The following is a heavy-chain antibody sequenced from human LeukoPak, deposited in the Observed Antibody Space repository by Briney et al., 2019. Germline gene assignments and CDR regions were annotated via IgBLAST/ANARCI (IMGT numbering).Heavy chain of an antibody. D-gene: IGHD3-3*01. CDR2: IYYNGYT. Sequence: PSETLSLTCTVSGGSIGTYYWSWIRQPPGPGLEWIGYIYYNGYTDYNPSLKSRVTISIHTSKNQFSLKLSSVTAADTAVYYCARGRYYDFWGIWGQGTMVTVSS. CDR3: ARGRYYDFWGI. V-gene: IGHV4-59*01. CDR1: GGSIGTYY. J-gene: IGHJ3*02.